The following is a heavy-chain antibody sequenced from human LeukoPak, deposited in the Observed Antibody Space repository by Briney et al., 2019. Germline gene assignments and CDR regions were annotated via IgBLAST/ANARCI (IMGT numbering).Heavy chain of an antibody. D-gene: IGHD1-26*01. V-gene: IGHV1-24*01. CDR2: FDPEDGET. CDR1: GYTFTSYG. Sequence: GASVKVSCKASGYTFTSYGISWVRQAPGKGLEWMGGFDPEDGETIYAQKFQGRVTMTEDTSTDTAYMELSSLRSEDTAVYYCATDWDDFLWGQGTLVTVSS. CDR3: ATDWDDFL. J-gene: IGHJ4*02.